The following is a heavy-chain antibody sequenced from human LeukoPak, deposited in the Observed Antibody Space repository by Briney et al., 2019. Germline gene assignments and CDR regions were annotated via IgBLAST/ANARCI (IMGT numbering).Heavy chain of an antibody. D-gene: IGHD4-17*01. CDR1: GYTFTGYY. J-gene: IGHJ4*02. V-gene: IGHV1-2*02. Sequence: GASVKVSCKASGYTFTGYYMHWVRQAPGQGLEWMGWINPNSGGTNYAQKFQGRVTITADESTSTAYMELSSLRSEDTAVYYCARDLREGALPPFAFDYWGQGTLVTVSS. CDR2: INPNSGGT. CDR3: ARDLREGALPPFAFDY.